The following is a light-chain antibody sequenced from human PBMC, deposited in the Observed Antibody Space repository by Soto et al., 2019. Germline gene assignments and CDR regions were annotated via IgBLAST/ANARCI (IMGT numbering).Light chain of an antibody. CDR1: QSLSNF. CDR2: DAS. CDR3: QQRINVFT. Sequence: EIVLTQSPATLSFSPGERATLSRRASQSLSNFLAWYQQQPGQAPRLLIYDASNRATGIPVRFSGSGSGPDFTLTISSLEPEVFAVYYCQQRINVFTFCPGTTVEIK. V-gene: IGKV3-11*01. J-gene: IGKJ3*01.